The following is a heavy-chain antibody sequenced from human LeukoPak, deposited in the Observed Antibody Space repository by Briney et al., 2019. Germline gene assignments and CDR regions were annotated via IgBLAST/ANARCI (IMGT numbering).Heavy chain of an antibody. CDR1: GFTVGDNY. J-gene: IGHJ4*02. Sequence: PGGSLRLSCAASGFTVGDNYMSWVRQAPGKGLEWVSIIYTADSTYYADSVQGRFTISRDKSKNTLYLQMNSLRAEDTAVYYCARSGNPYSSAYSWGYFDYWGQGTLVTVSS. V-gene: IGHV3-53*01. CDR2: IYTADST. D-gene: IGHD6-19*01. CDR3: ARSGNPYSSAYSWGYFDY.